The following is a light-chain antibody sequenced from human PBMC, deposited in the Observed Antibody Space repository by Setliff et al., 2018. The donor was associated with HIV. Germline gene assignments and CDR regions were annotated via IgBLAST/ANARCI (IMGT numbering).Light chain of an antibody. CDR2: YDT. CDR3: QVWDSTGDHVL. V-gene: IGLV3-21*04. CDR1: NIGSKN. Sequence: SYELTQPPSVSVAPGETASITCGGNNIGSKNVHWYQQRPGQAPVLVIYYDTDRPSGIPERFSGSNSGNTATLTISRVEAGDEADYYCQVWDSTGDHVLFGGGTKGTVL. J-gene: IGLJ2*01.